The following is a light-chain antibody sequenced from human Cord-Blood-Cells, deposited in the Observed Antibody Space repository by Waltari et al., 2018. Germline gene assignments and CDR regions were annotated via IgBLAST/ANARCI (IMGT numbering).Light chain of an antibody. CDR2: DGS. CDR1: SSDVVGYNY. J-gene: IGLJ1*01. Sequence: QSALTHPASVSGSPGPSITISSTGTSSDVVGYNYVSWYQQHPGKAPKLMIYDGSNRPSGVSNRFSGSKSGNTASLTISGLQAEDEADYYCSSYTSSSTLVFGTGTKVTVL. V-gene: IGLV2-14*01. CDR3: SSYTSSSTLV.